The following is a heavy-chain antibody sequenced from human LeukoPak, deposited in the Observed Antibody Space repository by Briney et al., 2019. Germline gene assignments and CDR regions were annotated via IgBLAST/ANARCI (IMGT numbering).Heavy chain of an antibody. V-gene: IGHV1-2*02. Sequence: ASVKVSCKASGYTFTGYYMHWVRQAPGQGLEWMGWINPNSGGTNYAQKFQGRVTMTRNTSISTAYMELTRLRSDDTAVYYCARGGLRVMVYRLYYMDVWGKGTTVTVSS. CDR1: GYTFTGYY. J-gene: IGHJ6*03. CDR2: INPNSGGT. D-gene: IGHD2-8*01. CDR3: ARGGLRVMVYRLYYMDV.